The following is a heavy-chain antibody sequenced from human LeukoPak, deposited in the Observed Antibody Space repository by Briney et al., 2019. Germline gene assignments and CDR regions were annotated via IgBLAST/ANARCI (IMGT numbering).Heavy chain of an antibody. CDR1: GFTFSSYS. V-gene: IGHV3-21*01. CDR3: ASLCSSTSLDAFDI. D-gene: IGHD2-2*01. J-gene: IGHJ3*02. Sequence: GGSLRLSCAVSGFTFSSYSMNWVRQAPGKGLEWVSSISSSSSYIYYADSVKGRFTISRDNAKNSLYLQMNSLRAEDTAVYYCASLCSSTSLDAFDIWGQGTMVTVSS. CDR2: ISSSSSYI.